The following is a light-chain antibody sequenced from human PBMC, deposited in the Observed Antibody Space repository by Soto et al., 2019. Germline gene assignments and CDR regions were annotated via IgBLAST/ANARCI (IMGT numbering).Light chain of an antibody. J-gene: IGKJ1*01. CDR1: QSISRN. CDR2: AAS. CDR3: QQYNNWPLT. Sequence: EIVLTQSPGTLSLSPGESATLSCRASQSISRNLAWYQQKPGQAPRLLIYAASTRATGLPARFSGSGSGTEFTLTISSLQSEEFAVYSCQQYNNWPLTVGQGTKVDIK. V-gene: IGKV3-15*01.